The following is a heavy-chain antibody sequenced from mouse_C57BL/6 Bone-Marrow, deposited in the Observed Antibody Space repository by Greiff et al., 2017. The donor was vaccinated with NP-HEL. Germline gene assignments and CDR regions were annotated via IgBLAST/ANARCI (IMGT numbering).Heavy chain of an antibody. J-gene: IGHJ4*01. CDR1: GFTFSSYA. V-gene: IGHV5-4*01. D-gene: IGHD2-10*02. CDR2: ISDGGSYS. CDR3: AREMGYGNYEDAMDD. Sequence: EVMLVESGGGLVKPGGSLKLSCAASGFTFSSYAMSWVRQTPEKRLEWVATISDGGSYSYYPATVKGRFTISSATAKNNLYLQMSHLKSEDTAMYYCAREMGYGNYEDAMDDWGQGTSVTVAS.